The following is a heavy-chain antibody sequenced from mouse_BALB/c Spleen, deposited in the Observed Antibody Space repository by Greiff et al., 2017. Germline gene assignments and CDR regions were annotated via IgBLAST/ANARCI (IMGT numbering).Heavy chain of an antibody. J-gene: IGHJ3*01. Sequence: EVQLQQSGAELVRSGASVKLSCTASGFNIKDYYMHWVKQRPEQGLEWIGWIDPENGDTEYAPKFQGKATMTADTSSNTAYLQLSSLTSEDTAVYDCKAAYYGNPAWFAYWGQGTRVTVSA. CDR3: KAAYYGNPAWFAY. V-gene: IGHV14-4*02. D-gene: IGHD2-10*01. CDR1: GFNIKDYY. CDR2: IDPENGDT.